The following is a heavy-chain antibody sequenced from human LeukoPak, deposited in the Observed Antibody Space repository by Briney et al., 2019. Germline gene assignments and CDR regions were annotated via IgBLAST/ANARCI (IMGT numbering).Heavy chain of an antibody. CDR3: ARDYYDRTDAFDI. V-gene: IGHV4-59*01. Sequence: SETLSLTCTVSGGSISSYYWSWIRQPPGKGLEWIGYIYYSGSTNYNPSLKSRVTISVDTSKNQFSLQLSSVTAADTAVYYCARDYYDRTDAFDIWGQGTMVTVSS. D-gene: IGHD3-22*01. CDR2: IYYSGST. CDR1: GGSISSYY. J-gene: IGHJ3*02.